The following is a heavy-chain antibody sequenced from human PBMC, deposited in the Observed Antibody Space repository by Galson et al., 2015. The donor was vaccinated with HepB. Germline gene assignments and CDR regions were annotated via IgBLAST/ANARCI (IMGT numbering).Heavy chain of an antibody. D-gene: IGHD3-22*01. Sequence: SLRLSCAASGFTFDDYTMHWVRQAPGKGLEWVSLISWDGGSTYYADSVKGRFTISRDNSKNSLYLQMNSLRTEDTTLYYCAKLYDSSGYYYGDAFDIWGQGTMVTVSS. J-gene: IGHJ3*02. CDR2: ISWDGGST. CDR1: GFTFDDYT. CDR3: AKLYDSSGYYYGDAFDI. V-gene: IGHV3-43*01.